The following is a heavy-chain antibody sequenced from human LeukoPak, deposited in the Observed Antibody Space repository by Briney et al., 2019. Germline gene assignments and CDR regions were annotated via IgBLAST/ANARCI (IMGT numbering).Heavy chain of an antibody. CDR1: GFTFSSYA. D-gene: IGHD2-2*02. CDR2: ISGSGGNT. J-gene: IGHJ4*02. Sequence: GGSLRLSCAASGFTFSSYAMSWVRQAPGKGLEWVSAISGSGGNTHYADSVKGRFTISRDNSKNTLYLQMNSLRAEDTAVYYCAKDRYCSSTSCYMADYWGQGTLVTVSS. V-gene: IGHV3-23*01. CDR3: AKDRYCSSTSCYMADY.